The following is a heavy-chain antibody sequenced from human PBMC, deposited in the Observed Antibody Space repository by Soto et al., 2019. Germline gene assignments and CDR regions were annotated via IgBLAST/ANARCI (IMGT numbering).Heavy chain of an antibody. V-gene: IGHV3-53*05. J-gene: IGHJ5*02. CDR1: GFTVSNNY. Sequence: GGSLRLSCAVSGFTVSNNYMSWVRQAPGKGLEGVSVIYSGGYTAYGDSVKGRFTISRDNSKNTLYLQMNSLRAEDTAVYYRAKEGCSGGSCYSGNWFDPWGQGTLVTVSS. CDR2: IYSGGYT. D-gene: IGHD2-15*01. CDR3: AKEGCSGGSCYSGNWFDP.